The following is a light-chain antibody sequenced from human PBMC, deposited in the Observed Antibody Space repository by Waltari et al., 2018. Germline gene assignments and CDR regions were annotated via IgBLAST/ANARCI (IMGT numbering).Light chain of an antibody. CDR2: EVS. CDR3: MQGIHVPFT. Sequence: DIVMTQSPLSLSVTPGQPASISCKSSQSLLHSNGKASLLWYLQKQGQYPQLRIYEVSSRFSGVPDMFSGSESGTDFTLNISRVEAEDVGVYYCMQGIHVPFTFGPGTKVDIK. V-gene: IGKV2-29*02. CDR1: QSLLHSNGKAS. J-gene: IGKJ3*01.